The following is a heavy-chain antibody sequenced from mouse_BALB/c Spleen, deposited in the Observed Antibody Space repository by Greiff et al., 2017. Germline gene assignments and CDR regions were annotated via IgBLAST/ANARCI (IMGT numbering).Heavy chain of an antibody. CDR2: IYPGNSDT. J-gene: IGHJ3*01. CDR1: GYTFTSYW. D-gene: IGHD2-4*01. Sequence: VQLQQSGTVLARPGASVKMSCKASGYTFTSYWMHWVKQRPGQGLEWIGAIYPGNSDTSYNQKFKGKAKLTAVTSTSTAYMELSSLTNEDSAVYYCTRGDYDYPWFADWGQGTLVTVSA. CDR3: TRGDYDYPWFAD. V-gene: IGHV1-5*01.